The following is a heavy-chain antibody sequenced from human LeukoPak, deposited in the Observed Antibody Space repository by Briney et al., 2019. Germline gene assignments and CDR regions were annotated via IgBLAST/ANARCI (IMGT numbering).Heavy chain of an antibody. V-gene: IGHV1-69*01. Sequence: SVKVSCKASGGTFSSYAISWVRQAPGQGLEWMGGIIPIFGTANYAQKFQGRVTITADESTSTAYMELSSLRYEDTAVYYCARGHLPYYDSSGYYRYWGQGTLVTVSS. D-gene: IGHD3-22*01. CDR3: ARGHLPYYDSSGYYRY. CDR1: GGTFSSYA. J-gene: IGHJ4*02. CDR2: IIPIFGTA.